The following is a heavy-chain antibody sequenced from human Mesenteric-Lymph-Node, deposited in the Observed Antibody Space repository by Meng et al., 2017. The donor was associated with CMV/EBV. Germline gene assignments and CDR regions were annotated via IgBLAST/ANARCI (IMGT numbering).Heavy chain of an antibody. J-gene: IGHJ3*02. CDR2: ISWNSGSI. Sequence: GGLLRLSCAASGFTFSSYAMHWVRQAPGKGLEWVSGISWNSGSIGYADSVKGRFTISRDNAKNSLYLQMNSLRAEDTALYYCAKGGYQLTSAFDIWGQGTMVTVSS. CDR1: GFTFSSYA. V-gene: IGHV3-9*01. D-gene: IGHD2-2*01. CDR3: AKGGYQLTSAFDI.